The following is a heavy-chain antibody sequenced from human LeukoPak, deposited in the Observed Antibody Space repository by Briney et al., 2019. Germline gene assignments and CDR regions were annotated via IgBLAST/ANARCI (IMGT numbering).Heavy chain of an antibody. CDR3: ARVGDGGFYYYYYMDV. Sequence: GGSLRLSCAASGFTFSSYSMNWVRQAPGKGLEWVSSISSSSSYIYYADSVKGRLTISRDNAKNSLYLQMNSLRAEDTAVYYCARVGDGGFYYYYYMDVWGKGTTVTVSS. CDR2: ISSSSSYI. D-gene: IGHD4-23*01. CDR1: GFTFSSYS. V-gene: IGHV3-21*01. J-gene: IGHJ6*03.